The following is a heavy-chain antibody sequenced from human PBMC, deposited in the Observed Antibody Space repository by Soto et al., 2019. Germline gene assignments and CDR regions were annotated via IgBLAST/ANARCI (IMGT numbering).Heavy chain of an antibody. V-gene: IGHV1-3*01. CDR1: GYTFTTNA. Sequence: GASVKVSCKASGYTFTTNAIHWVRQAPGQRLEWMGWINAGNSNTKYSQKFQGRVTITRDTSASTAYMELSSLRSEDTAVYYCAREVSGQWLVPNPFDCWGQGTLVTVSS. CDR2: INAGNSNT. J-gene: IGHJ4*02. CDR3: AREVSGQWLVPNPFDC. D-gene: IGHD6-19*01.